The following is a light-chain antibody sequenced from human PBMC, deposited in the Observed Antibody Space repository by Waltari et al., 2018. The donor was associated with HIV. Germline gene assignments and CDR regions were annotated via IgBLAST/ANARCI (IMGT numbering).Light chain of an antibody. J-gene: IGLJ2*01. CDR2: TND. Sequence: QSVVTQPPSASGTLGQRVTISCSGGTSNIGSNYVYWYQHLPGTSPKLLIYTNDQRPSGVPDRISGSKSGTSASLAISGLRSEDEADYYCASWDDSLGGYWIFGGGTNLTVL. CDR3: ASWDDSLGGYWI. CDR1: TSNIGSNY. V-gene: IGLV1-47*01.